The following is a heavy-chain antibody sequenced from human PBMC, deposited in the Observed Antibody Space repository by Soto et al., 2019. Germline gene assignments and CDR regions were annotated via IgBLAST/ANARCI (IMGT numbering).Heavy chain of an antibody. J-gene: IGHJ6*02. Sequence: GGSLRLSCAASGFTFNDFYMTWIRQTPGRGLEWVSGISGSGAGTYYADSVKGRFTISRDNSKNTLYLQMSGLRAEDAAVYYCAKGPTVFGAVISFDYYYGMYVWGQGTPVTVSS. CDR1: GFTFNDFY. D-gene: IGHD3-3*01. CDR2: ISGSGAGT. CDR3: AKGPTVFGAVISFDYYYGMYV. V-gene: IGHV3-23*01.